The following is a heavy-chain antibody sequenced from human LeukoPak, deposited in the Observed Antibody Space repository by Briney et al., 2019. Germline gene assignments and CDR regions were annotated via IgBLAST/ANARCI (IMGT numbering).Heavy chain of an antibody. Sequence: SETLSLTCAVYGGSFSGYYWSWIRQPPGKGLEWIGEINHSGSTNYNPSLKSRVTISVDTSKNQFSLKLSSVTAADTAVYYCGRGRSGGYNYSVSRYFDLWGRGTLVTVSS. CDR1: GGSFSGYY. CDR3: GRGRSGGYNYSVSRYFDL. D-gene: IGHD5-24*01. CDR2: INHSGST. J-gene: IGHJ2*01. V-gene: IGHV4-34*01.